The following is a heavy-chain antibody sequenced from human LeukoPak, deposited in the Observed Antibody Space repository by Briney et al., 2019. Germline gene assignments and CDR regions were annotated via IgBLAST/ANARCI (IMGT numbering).Heavy chain of an antibody. CDR1: GGSISSGGYS. D-gene: IGHD6-19*01. J-gene: IGHJ3*02. CDR3: ARPSHSQWLGRSDAFDI. V-gene: IGHV4-30-4*07. CDR2: IYYSGST. Sequence: SQTLSLTCAVSGGSISSGGYSWSWIRQPPGKGLEWIGYIYYSGSTNYNPSLKSRVTISVDTSKNQFSLKLSSVTAADTAVYYCARPSHSQWLGRSDAFDIWGQGTMVTVSS.